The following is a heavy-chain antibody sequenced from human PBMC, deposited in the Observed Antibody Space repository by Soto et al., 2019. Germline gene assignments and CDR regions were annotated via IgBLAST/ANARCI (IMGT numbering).Heavy chain of an antibody. V-gene: IGHV3-23*01. CDR3: ARENRVVYASVI. D-gene: IGHD3-16*02. Sequence: ILSCAASGFTFSSYAMSWVRQAPGKGLEWVSAISGSGGSTYYADSVKGRFTISRDSSKNTLYLQLNSLRAEDTAVYSCARENRVVYASVIWYPGPMLTVS. CDR1: GFTFSSYA. J-gene: IGHJ3*02. CDR2: ISGSGGST.